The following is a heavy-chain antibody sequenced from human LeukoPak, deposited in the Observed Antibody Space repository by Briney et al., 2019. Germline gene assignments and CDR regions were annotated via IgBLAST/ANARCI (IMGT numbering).Heavy chain of an antibody. CDR3: ARVQQWLVIDY. Sequence: SETLSLTCTVSGGSISSYYWSWIRQPPGKGLEWIGYIYYSGSTNCNPSLKSRVTISVDTSKNQFSLKLSSVTAADTAVYYCARVQQWLVIDYWGQGTLVTVSS. CDR2: IYYSGST. V-gene: IGHV4-59*01. CDR1: GGSISSYY. D-gene: IGHD6-19*01. J-gene: IGHJ4*02.